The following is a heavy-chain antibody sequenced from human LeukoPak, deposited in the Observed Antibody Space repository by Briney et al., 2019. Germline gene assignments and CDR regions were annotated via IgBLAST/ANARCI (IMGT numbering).Heavy chain of an antibody. Sequence: ETLSLTCAVYGGSFSGYYWSWIRQPPGKGLEWVSAISGSGGSIYYADSVKGRFTISRDNSKNTLYLQMNSLRAEDTAVYYCAKDPSGWYAEYFQHWGQGTLVTVSS. D-gene: IGHD6-19*01. CDR3: AKDPSGWYAEYFQH. CDR1: GGSFSGYY. V-gene: IGHV3-23*01. CDR2: ISGSGGSI. J-gene: IGHJ1*01.